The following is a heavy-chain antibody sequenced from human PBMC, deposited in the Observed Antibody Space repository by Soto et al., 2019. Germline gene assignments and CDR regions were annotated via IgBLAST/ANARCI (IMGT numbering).Heavy chain of an antibody. V-gene: IGHV3-33*01. J-gene: IGHJ6*02. Sequence: QVQLVESGGGVVQPGRSLRLSCAASGFTFSSYGMHWVRQAPGKGLEWVAVIWYDGTIKYYSDSVKGRFSISRDNSKNTLYLQMNSLRVEDTAVYYCARTPSGSDYGMDVWGQGITVIVSS. CDR2: IWYDGTIK. CDR1: GFTFSSYG. CDR3: ARTPSGSDYGMDV. D-gene: IGHD3-10*01.